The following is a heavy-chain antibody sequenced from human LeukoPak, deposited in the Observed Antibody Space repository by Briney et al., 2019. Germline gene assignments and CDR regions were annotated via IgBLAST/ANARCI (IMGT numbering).Heavy chain of an antibody. CDR3: ATTWYNWFDP. V-gene: IGHV4-38-2*02. J-gene: IGHJ5*02. Sequence: SETLSLTCTVSGYSISSGYYWGWIRQPPGKGLEWIGSIYHSGSTYYNPSLKSRVTISVDTSKNQFSLKLSSVTAADTAVYYCATTWYNWFDPWGQGTLVTVSS. CDR2: IYHSGST. D-gene: IGHD2-8*01. CDR1: GYSISSGYY.